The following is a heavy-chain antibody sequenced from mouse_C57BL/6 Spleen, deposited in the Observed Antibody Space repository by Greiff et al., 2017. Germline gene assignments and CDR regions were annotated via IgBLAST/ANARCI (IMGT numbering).Heavy chain of an antibody. CDR3: ARWGTTVVDTLFDY. Sequence: QVQLQQSGPELVKPGASVKISCKASGYAFSSSWMNWVKQRPGKGLEWIGRIYPGDGDTNYNGKFKGKATLTADKSSSTAYMQLSSLTSEDSAVYFCARWGTTVVDTLFDYWGQGTTLTVSS. V-gene: IGHV1-82*01. CDR1: GYAFSSSW. D-gene: IGHD1-1*01. J-gene: IGHJ2*01. CDR2: IYPGDGDT.